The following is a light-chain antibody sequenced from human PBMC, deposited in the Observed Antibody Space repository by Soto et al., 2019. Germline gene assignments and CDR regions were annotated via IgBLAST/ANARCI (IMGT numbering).Light chain of an antibody. CDR2: AAS. CDR3: QQSYNSPPIT. CDR1: QSIGDS. Sequence: DIQMTQSPSTLSASVGDRVSITCRXSQSIGDSLAWYQQKPGKAPKLLIYAASSLQSGVPSRFSGSGSGTDFTLTITSLQPEDFATYYCQQSYNSPPITFGQGTRLEIK. J-gene: IGKJ5*01. V-gene: IGKV1-39*01.